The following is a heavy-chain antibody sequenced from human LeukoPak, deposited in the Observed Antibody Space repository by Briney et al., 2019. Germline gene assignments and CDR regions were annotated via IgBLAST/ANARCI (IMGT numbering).Heavy chain of an antibody. V-gene: IGHV3-23*01. CDR3: AKDLGSSITIFGVVIIGYFDY. D-gene: IGHD3-3*01. Sequence: GGSLRLSCAASGFTFSSYAMSWVRQAPGKGLEWVSAISGSGGSTYYADSVKGRFTISRDNSKNTLYLQMNSLRAEDTAVYYCAKDLGSSITIFGVVIIGYFDYWGQGTLVTVSS. J-gene: IGHJ4*02. CDR2: ISGSGGST. CDR1: GFTFSSYA.